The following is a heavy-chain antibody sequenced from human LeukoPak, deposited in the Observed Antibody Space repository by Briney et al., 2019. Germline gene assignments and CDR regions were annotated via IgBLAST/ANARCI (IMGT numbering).Heavy chain of an antibody. CDR1: GYTFTSYD. CDR2: MNPISGNT. CDR3: ARGLAGRKQWLVWGVDY. Sequence: GASVKVSCKASGYTFTSYDINWVRQATGQGLEWMGWMNPISGNTGYAQKFQGRVTMTRNTSISTAYMELSSLRSEDTAVYYCARGLAGRKQWLVWGVDYWGQGTLVTVSS. D-gene: IGHD6-19*01. V-gene: IGHV1-8*01. J-gene: IGHJ4*02.